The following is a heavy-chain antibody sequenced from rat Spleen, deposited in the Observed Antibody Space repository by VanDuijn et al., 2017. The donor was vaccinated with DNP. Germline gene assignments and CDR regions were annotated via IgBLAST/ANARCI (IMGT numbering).Heavy chain of an antibody. D-gene: IGHD1-12*02. Sequence: QVQLKESGPGLVQPSQTLSLTCTVSGFSLTSNTIAWLRQPPGKGLEWIAALSSGGSTYYQSSLKSRLSISRDTSKSQVFLNMNMLQTEDTAMYFCARSDYHDGGYYYGYFDYWGQGVMVTVSS. CDR3: ARSDYHDGGYYYGYFDY. CDR2: LSSGGST. J-gene: IGHJ2*01. V-gene: IGHV2-6*01. CDR1: GFSLTSNT.